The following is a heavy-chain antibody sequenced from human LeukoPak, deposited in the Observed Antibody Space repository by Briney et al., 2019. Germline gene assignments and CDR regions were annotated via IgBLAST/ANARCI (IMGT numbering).Heavy chain of an antibody. V-gene: IGHV1-2*02. CDR2: INPNSGGT. CDR1: GYTFTGYY. D-gene: IGHD2-2*01. CDR3: ARGGVVPPASVNWFDP. Sequence: ASVKVSCKASGYTFTGYYMHWVRQAPGQGLEWMGWINPNSGGTNYAQKFQGRVTMTRDTSISTAYMELSRLRSDDTAVYYCARGGVVPPASVNWFDPWGQGTLVTVSS. J-gene: IGHJ5*02.